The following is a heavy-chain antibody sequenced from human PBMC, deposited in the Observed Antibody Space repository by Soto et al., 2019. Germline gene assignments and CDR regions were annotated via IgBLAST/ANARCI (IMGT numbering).Heavy chain of an antibody. CDR2: INAGNGNT. J-gene: IGHJ3*02. V-gene: IGHV1-3*01. CDR3: ARDLEQLFAFDI. CDR1: GYTFTSYA. D-gene: IGHD6-6*01. Sequence: ASVKVSCKASGYTFTSYAMHWVRQAPGQRLEWMGWINAGNGNTKYSQKFQGRVTITRDTSASTAYMELSSLRSEDTAVYYCARDLEQLFAFDIWGQGTMVTVSS.